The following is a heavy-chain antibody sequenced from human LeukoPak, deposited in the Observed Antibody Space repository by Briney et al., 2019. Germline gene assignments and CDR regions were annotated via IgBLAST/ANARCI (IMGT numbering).Heavy chain of an antibody. V-gene: IGHV3-48*03. CDR1: GFSFSSYE. D-gene: IGHD4-17*01. J-gene: IGHJ3*02. CDR2: IGSSGSTV. CDR3: ARDTLVYADSPDAFDI. Sequence: SLRLSCAASGFSFSSYEMNWVRQAPGKGLEWVSYIGSSGSTVYYADSVKGRFTISRDNAKNSLYLQMNSLRDEDTAVYYCARDTLVYADSPDAFDIWGQGTMVTVSS.